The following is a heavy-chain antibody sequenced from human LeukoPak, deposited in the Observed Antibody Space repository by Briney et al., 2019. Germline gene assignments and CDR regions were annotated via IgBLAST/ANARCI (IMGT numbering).Heavy chain of an antibody. CDR3: ARERAYSSSWYREDYFDY. CDR2: INPNSGGT. J-gene: IGHJ4*02. D-gene: IGHD6-13*01. Sequence: SVKVSCKASGYTFTGYYMHWVRQAPGQGLEWMGWINPNSGGTNYAQKFQGRATMTRDTSISTAYMELSRLRSDDTAVYYCARERAYSSSWYREDYFDYWGQGTLVTVSS. CDR1: GYTFTGYY. V-gene: IGHV1-2*02.